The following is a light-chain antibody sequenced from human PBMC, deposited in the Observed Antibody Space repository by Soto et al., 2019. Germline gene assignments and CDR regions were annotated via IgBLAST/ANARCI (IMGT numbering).Light chain of an antibody. CDR3: QQFNSFPRT. V-gene: IGKV1-9*01. J-gene: IGKJ1*01. CDR2: VAS. CDR1: QGISNY. Sequence: DIQLTQSPSFLSESEGDRVTVTCRASQGISNYLAWYQQKPGKAPKLLINVASTLQSGVPSRFSGSGSGTEFTLTISSLQTEDSATYYCQQFNSFPRTFGQGTKVEIK.